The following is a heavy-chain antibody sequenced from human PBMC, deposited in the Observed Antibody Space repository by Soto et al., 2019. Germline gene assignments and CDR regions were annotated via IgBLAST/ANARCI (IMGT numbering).Heavy chain of an antibody. D-gene: IGHD3-3*01. CDR2: IKSKTDGGTT. V-gene: IGHV3-15*07. J-gene: IGHJ4*02. Sequence: GGSLRLSCAASGFTFSNAWMNWVRQAPGKGLEWVGRIKSKTDGGTTDYAAPVKGRFTISRDDSKNTLYLQMNSLKTEDTAVYYRTTDPPSDFWSGYYPGPIDYWGQGTLVTVSS. CDR1: GFTFSNAW. CDR3: TTDPPSDFWSGYYPGPIDY.